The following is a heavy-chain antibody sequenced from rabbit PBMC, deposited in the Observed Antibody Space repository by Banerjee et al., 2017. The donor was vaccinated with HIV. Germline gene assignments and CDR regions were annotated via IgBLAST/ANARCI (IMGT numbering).Heavy chain of an antibody. CDR3: ARNDYYLGTFNL. Sequence: QQQLEESGGGLVKPGGTLTLTCTASGVDVSITYYMCWVRQAPGKGLEWIGCIFNGDGNTYYASWAKGRFTISKTSSTTVTLQMTSLTAADTATYFCARNDYYLGTFNLWGQGTLVTVS. D-gene: IGHD2-1*01. CDR2: IFNGDGNT. J-gene: IGHJ4*01. V-gene: IGHV1S45*01. CDR1: GVDVSITYY.